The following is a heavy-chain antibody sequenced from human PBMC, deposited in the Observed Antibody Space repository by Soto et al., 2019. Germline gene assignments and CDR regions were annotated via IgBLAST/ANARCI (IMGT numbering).Heavy chain of an antibody. CDR1: GYTFSDYY. V-gene: IGHV3-11*05. J-gene: IGHJ3*02. CDR3: ARRRWDAFDI. D-gene: IGHD6-13*01. Sequence: QVQLVESGGGLVKPGGSLRLSCAASGYTFSDYYMSWIRQAPGKGLEWVSYISSSPTYTDYADSVKGRFTISRDNAKNSLYLQMNSLRAEDTAVYYCARRRWDAFDIWGQGTMVTVSS. CDR2: ISSSPTYT.